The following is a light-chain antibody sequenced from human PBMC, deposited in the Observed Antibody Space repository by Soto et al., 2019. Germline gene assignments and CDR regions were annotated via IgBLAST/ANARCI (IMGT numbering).Light chain of an antibody. CDR3: SSYTSSATLV. J-gene: IGLJ3*02. Sequence: QSVLTQPASVSGSPGQSITISCTGTSSDVGGYNSVSWYQHYPGKTPQVLIHEVTNRPSGISDRFSGAKSGNTASLTISGLQADDEAIYYCSSYTSSATLVFGGGTKLTVL. CDR1: SSDVGGYNS. V-gene: IGLV2-14*01. CDR2: EVT.